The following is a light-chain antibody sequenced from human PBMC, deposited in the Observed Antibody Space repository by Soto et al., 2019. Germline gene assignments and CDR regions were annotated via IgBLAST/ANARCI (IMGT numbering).Light chain of an antibody. CDR3: QHRSNWLA. CDR1: QSVSSY. Sequence: IVLTQYPGTLSLSPGERATLSCRASQSVSSYLAWYQQKPGQAPRLLIYDASTRATGIPARFSGSGSGTDFTLTITSLEPEDFAVYYCQHRSNWLAFGGGTKV. CDR2: DAS. J-gene: IGKJ4*01. V-gene: IGKV3-11*01.